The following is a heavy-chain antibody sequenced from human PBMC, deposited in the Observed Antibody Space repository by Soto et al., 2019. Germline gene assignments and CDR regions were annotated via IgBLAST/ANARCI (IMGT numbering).Heavy chain of an antibody. CDR1: GYTFTSYY. V-gene: IGHV1-46*01. J-gene: IGHJ3*02. D-gene: IGHD3-16*01. Sequence: ASVKVSCKASGYTFTSYYMHWVRQAPGQGLEWMGIINPSGGSTSYAQKFQGRVTMTRDTPTSTVYMELSSLRSEDTAVYYCTTLYYEYVWGPDSFDIWGQGTMVTVSS. CDR3: TTLYYEYVWGPDSFDI. CDR2: INPSGGST.